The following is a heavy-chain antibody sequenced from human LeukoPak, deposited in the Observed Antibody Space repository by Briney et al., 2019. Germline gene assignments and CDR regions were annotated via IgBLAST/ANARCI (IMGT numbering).Heavy chain of an antibody. Sequence: GASVKVSCKASGYTFTSYAMHWVRQAPGQRLEWMGWINAGNGNTKYSQKFQGRVTITRDTSASTAYMELSRLRSDDTAVYYCARAGEQQLTHYYYYYMNVWGKGTTVTVSS. CDR3: ARAGEQQLTHYYYYYMNV. CDR2: INAGNGNT. J-gene: IGHJ6*03. D-gene: IGHD6-13*01. CDR1: GYTFTSYA. V-gene: IGHV1-3*01.